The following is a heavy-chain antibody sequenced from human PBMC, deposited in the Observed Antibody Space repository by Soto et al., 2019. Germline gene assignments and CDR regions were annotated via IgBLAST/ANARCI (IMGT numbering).Heavy chain of an antibody. Sequence: LESGGGLVQPGWSLRLSCAASGFTFANFAMAWVRQAPGGGLEWVSTINSNGGSTYYADSVKGRFTISRDNSKNTLYLQMNSLRAEDTAVYYCAKEPEMPGRGLDYWGQGTLVTVSS. D-gene: IGHD2-2*01. V-gene: IGHV3-23*01. CDR2: INSNGGST. CDR1: GFTFANFA. J-gene: IGHJ4*02. CDR3: AKEPEMPGRGLDY.